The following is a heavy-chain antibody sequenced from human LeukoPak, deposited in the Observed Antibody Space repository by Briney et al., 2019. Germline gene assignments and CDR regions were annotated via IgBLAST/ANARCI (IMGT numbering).Heavy chain of an antibody. V-gene: IGHV5-51*01. D-gene: IGHD3-22*01. CDR1: GYNFTNYW. J-gene: IGHJ4*02. CDR3: ARSASSGFLDY. CDR2: IYPGDSDT. Sequence: GESLKISCEGSGYNFTNYWIAWVRQMPGKGLEWMGIIYPGDSDTRYSPSFQGQVILSADKSTSTAYLQWSGLKASDTAMYFCARSASSGFLDYWGQGTLVTVSS.